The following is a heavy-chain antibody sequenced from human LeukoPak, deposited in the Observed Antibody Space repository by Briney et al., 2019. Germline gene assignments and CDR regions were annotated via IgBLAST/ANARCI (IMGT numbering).Heavy chain of an antibody. CDR2: IPYDGSNK. V-gene: IGHV3-30*02. Sequence: GGSLRLSCAASGFTFSSYGMHWVRQAPGKGLEWVAFIPYDGSNKYYADSVKGRFTISRDNSKNTLYLQTNSLRAEDTAVYYCARREVYFDYWGQGTLVTVSS. D-gene: IGHD1-14*01. CDR3: ARREVYFDY. CDR1: GFTFSSYG. J-gene: IGHJ4*02.